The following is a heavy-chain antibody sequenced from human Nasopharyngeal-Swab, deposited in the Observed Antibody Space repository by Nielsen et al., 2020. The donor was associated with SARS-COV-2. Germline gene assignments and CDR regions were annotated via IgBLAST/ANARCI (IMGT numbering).Heavy chain of an antibody. CDR1: GFTFSSYA. CDR2: ISGGTGGT. CDR3: AKDYIRRGSN. J-gene: IGHJ4*02. D-gene: IGHD2-15*01. Sequence: GGSLRLSCAASGFTFSSYAMSWVRQAPGKGLEWVSAISGGTGGTFYADSVKGRFTISRDNSKNPLFLQMNSLRAEDTAVYYCAKDYIRRGSNWGQGTLVTVSS. V-gene: IGHV3-23*01.